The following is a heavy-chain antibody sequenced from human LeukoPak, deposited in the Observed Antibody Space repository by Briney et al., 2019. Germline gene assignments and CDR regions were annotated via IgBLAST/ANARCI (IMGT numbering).Heavy chain of an antibody. D-gene: IGHD2-2*02. V-gene: IGHV3-23*01. J-gene: IGHJ6*02. CDR1: GFPFKSYA. CDR3: ARDLLYYVAMDV. Sequence: GGSLRLFCEASGFPFKSYAMTWVRQAPGKGREWVSYIGSDGKTHYSESVKGRFVISRDNFGGKVFLKLNSLRVEDTALYYCARDLLYYVAMDVWGQGTTVTVSS. CDR2: IGSDGKT.